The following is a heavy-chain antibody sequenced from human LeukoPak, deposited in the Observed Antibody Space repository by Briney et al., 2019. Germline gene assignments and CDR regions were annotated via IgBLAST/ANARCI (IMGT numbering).Heavy chain of an antibody. J-gene: IGHJ4*02. D-gene: IGHD6-25*01. Sequence: PGGSLRLSCAASGFTFSSYGMHWVRQAPGKGLEWVAVISYDGSNKYYADSMKGRFTISRDNSKNTLYLQMNSLRAEDTAVYYCAKFRGPAGDFDYWGQGTLVTASS. V-gene: IGHV3-30*18. CDR3: AKFRGPAGDFDY. CDR1: GFTFSSYG. CDR2: ISYDGSNK.